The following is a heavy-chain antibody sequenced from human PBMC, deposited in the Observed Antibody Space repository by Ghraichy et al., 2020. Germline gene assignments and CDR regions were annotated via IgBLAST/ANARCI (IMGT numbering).Heavy chain of an antibody. CDR1: GVSISSSSYY. CDR2: IYHGGSN. V-gene: IGHV4-39*01. Sequence: SETLSLTCTVSGVSISSSSYYWGWFRQPPGKGLEWIGSIYHGGSNNYNPSLKSRVTISVDTSKNQFSLKLSSVTAADTAVYYCARNVAHTALDYWGQGTLVTVSS. J-gene: IGHJ4*02. CDR3: ARNVAHTALDY. D-gene: IGHD5-18*01.